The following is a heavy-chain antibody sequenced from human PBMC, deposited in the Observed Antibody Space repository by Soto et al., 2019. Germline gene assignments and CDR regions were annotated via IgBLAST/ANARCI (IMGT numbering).Heavy chain of an antibody. J-gene: IGHJ4*02. D-gene: IGHD1-26*01. CDR2: IIPIFGTA. Sequence: TVSSTASGGTICSYAIRWVRQAPGHGLEWMGGIIPIFGTANYDQKFQGRATITADKSTSTANMDLSSLRSEDTAGYYLAKEQGATTSFDYGGQGTL. CDR3: AKEQGATTSFDY. CDR1: GGTICSYA. V-gene: IGHV1-69*06.